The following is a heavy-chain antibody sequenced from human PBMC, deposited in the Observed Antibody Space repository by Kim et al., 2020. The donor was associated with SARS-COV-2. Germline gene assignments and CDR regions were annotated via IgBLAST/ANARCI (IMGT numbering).Heavy chain of an antibody. CDR3: VKGAKTDYYGSSGFAFDI. V-gene: IGHV3-64D*09. D-gene: IGHD3-22*01. Sequence: GGSLRLSCSASGFTFSSYAMHWVRQAPGKGLEYVSAISSNGGSTYYADSVKGRFTISRDNSKNTLYLQMSSLRAEDTAVYYCVKGAKTDYYGSSGFAFDIWGQGTMVTVSS. CDR1: GFTFSSYA. J-gene: IGHJ3*02. CDR2: ISSNGGST.